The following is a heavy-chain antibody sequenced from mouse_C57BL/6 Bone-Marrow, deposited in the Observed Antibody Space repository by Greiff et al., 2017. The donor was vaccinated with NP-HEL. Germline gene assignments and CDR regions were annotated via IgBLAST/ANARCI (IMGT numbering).Heavy chain of an antibody. D-gene: IGHD1-1*01. V-gene: IGHV1-64*01. J-gene: IGHJ2*01. CDR1: GYTFTSYW. CDR3: AGITTVSFDY. Sequence: QVQLQQPGAELVKPGASVKLSCKASGYTFTSYWMHWVKQRPGQGLEWIGMIHPNSGSTKYNEKFKSKATLTVDKSSSTAYMQLSSLTSEDSAVYYCAGITTVSFDYWGQGTTLTVSS. CDR2: IHPNSGST.